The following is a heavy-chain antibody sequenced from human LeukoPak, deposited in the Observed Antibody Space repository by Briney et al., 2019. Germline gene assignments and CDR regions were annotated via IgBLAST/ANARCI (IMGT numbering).Heavy chain of an antibody. CDR3: ATGGGFYYGH. CDR1: GFSFSSYG. CDR2: AQGDGRLQ. Sequence: PGTSLRLSCAAYGFSFSSYGMHWVRQAPGKGLEWVAAAQGDGRLQYYADSVKGRFTISKDISKSTLYVQMNSLRAEDTAVYYCATGGGFYYGHWGQGTLVTVSS. V-gene: IGHV3-33*01. D-gene: IGHD3-22*01. J-gene: IGHJ4*02.